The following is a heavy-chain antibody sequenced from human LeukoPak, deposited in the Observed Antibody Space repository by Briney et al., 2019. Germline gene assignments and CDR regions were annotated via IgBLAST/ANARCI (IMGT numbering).Heavy chain of an antibody. Sequence: SETLSLTCTVSGVSISNYYWSWIRQPAGKGLEWIGRVYVSGSTKYNPSLQTRVTMSVDTSENQFSLILTSVTAADTAVYYCARDPELGWFDPWGQGTLVTVSS. D-gene: IGHD1-14*01. CDR2: VYVSGST. V-gene: IGHV4-4*07. CDR1: GVSISNYY. CDR3: ARDPELGWFDP. J-gene: IGHJ5*02.